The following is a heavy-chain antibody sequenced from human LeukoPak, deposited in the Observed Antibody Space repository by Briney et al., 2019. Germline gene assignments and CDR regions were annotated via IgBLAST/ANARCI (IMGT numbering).Heavy chain of an antibody. Sequence: GASVKVSCKASGYTFTSCDINWVRQATGQGLEWMGRMDPNSGNTGNAQNFQGRVTMTRDTSISTAYMELSSLRSEDTAVYYCARVDYYYNLDVWGQGTTVTVSS. CDR1: GYTFTSCD. CDR3: ARVDYYYNLDV. J-gene: IGHJ6*02. CDR2: MDPNSGNT. V-gene: IGHV1-8*01.